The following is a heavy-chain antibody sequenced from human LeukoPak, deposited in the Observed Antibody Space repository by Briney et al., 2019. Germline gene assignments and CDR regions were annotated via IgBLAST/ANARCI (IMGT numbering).Heavy chain of an antibody. CDR3: ARGDYGDRDLDY. CDR1: GFTFSSYS. CDR2: ISSRSSSI. D-gene: IGHD4-17*01. V-gene: IGHV3-48*02. J-gene: IGHJ4*02. Sequence: PGGSLRLSCAASGFTFSSYSMNWVRQAPGKGLEWVSYISSRSSSIYYADPVKGRFTLSRDNAKNSLYLQMNSLRDEDTAVYYCARGDYGDRDLDYWGQGTLVTVSS.